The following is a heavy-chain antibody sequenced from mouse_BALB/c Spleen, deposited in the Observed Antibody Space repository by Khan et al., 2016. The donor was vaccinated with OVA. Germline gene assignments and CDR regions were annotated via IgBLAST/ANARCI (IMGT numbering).Heavy chain of an antibody. V-gene: IGHV2-3*01. CDR1: GFSLTSYG. CDR3: AKYTPDYYSMDY. CDR2: IWGDGST. Sequence: QVQLKESGPGLVAPSQSLSITCTVSGFSLTSYGVNWVRQPPGEGLEWLGVIWGDGSTNYHSTLKSRLIISKDSSKRQVFLTLNSLQTDDTATYSCAKYTPDYYSMDYWGQGTSVTVST. J-gene: IGHJ4*01.